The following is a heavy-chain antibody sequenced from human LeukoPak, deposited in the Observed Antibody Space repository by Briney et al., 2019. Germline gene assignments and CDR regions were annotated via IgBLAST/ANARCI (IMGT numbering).Heavy chain of an antibody. V-gene: IGHV3-7*01. CDR2: INQDGSEE. Sequence: GGSLRLSCAASGFTFSNYWMTWVRQAPGKGLEWVAHINQDGSEEHYMDSVKARFTISRDNAKNSLSLQMNSLRAEDTAVYYCVRDGGISGYDLLDYWGQGTLVTVSS. CDR3: VRDGGISGYDLLDY. D-gene: IGHD5-12*01. CDR1: GFTFSNYW. J-gene: IGHJ4*02.